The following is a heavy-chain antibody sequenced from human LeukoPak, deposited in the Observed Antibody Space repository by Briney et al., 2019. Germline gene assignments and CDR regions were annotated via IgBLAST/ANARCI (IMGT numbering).Heavy chain of an antibody. CDR3: ARGRAAAD. Sequence: ASVNVSCEASVYTFTYNDVNWVPEATGRGLEWMGWMNPGTANTGYAPRFKGRLAMTADTSIDTAYMELSGLTSDDTAVYYCARGRAAADWGQGALLTVSS. J-gene: IGHJ4*02. V-gene: IGHV1-8*01. CDR1: VYTFTYND. D-gene: IGHD2-15*01. CDR2: MNPGTANT.